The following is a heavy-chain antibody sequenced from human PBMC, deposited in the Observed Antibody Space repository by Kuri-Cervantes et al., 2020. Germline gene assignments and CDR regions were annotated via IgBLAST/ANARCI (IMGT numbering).Heavy chain of an antibody. CDR1: GYTFTNYP. V-gene: IGHV1-18*01. CDR3: AREGGFEYSSSSRYFDY. Sequence: ASVKVSCKASGYTFTNYPITWVRQAPGQGLEWMGWNSDDSGDTNYAQKFQGRVTMTTDTSTNTAYMDLRSLRSDDTAIYYCAREGGFEYSSSSRYFDYWGQGTLVTVSS. CDR2: NSDDSGDT. D-gene: IGHD6-6*01. J-gene: IGHJ4*02.